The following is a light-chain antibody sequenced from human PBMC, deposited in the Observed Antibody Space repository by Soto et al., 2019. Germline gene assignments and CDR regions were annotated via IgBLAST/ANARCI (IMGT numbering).Light chain of an antibody. J-gene: IGKJ4*01. Sequence: EIVMTQSPATLSVSPGARATLSCRASQSVTNNLAWYQQKPCHPPRLLIYGASTRATGITASFSGSGSGTEFTLTISSLQYEDFSVYSCQQYNNWLTFGGGTKVEIK. CDR3: QQYNNWLT. CDR2: GAS. CDR1: QSVTNN. V-gene: IGKV3-15*01.